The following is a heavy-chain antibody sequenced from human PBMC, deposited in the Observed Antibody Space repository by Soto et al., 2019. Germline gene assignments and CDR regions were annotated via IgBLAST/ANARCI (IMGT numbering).Heavy chain of an antibody. J-gene: IGHJ5*02. CDR1: GFTLSYYT. V-gene: IGHV3-21*01. CDR2: ISSDSSHT. CDR3: AREVASQRPDP. Sequence: EVQLVESGGGLVKPGGSLRLSCAASGFTLSYYTMDWVRQAPGKGLEWVSSISSDSSHTYYADSVKGRFTISRDNAKNSLYLQMNSLRAEDTAVYYCAREVASQRPDPWGQGTLVTVSS.